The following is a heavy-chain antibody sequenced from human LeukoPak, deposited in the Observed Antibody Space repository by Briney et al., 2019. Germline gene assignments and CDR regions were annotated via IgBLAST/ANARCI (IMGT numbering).Heavy chain of an antibody. CDR3: ATQSSITFGGVRNPPKDY. D-gene: IGHD3-16*01. V-gene: IGHV3-11*01. CDR2: ISSSGSTI. CDR1: GFAFSDYY. J-gene: IGHJ4*02. Sequence: GGSLRLSCAASGFAFSDYYMSWIRQAPGKGLEWVSYISSSGSTIYYADSVKGRFTISRDNAKNSLYLQMNSLRAEDTAVYYCATQSSITFGGVRNPPKDYWGQGTLVTVSS.